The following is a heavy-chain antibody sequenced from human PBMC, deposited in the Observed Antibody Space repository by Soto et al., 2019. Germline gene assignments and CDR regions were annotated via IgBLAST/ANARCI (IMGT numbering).Heavy chain of an antibody. V-gene: IGHV4-59*01. Sequence: PSETLSLTCTVSGGSISSYYWGWIRQPPGKGLEWIGYIYYSGSTNYNPSLKSRVTISVDTSKNQFSLKLSSVTAADTAVYYCARDQGTYYDFWSGYPVSDYYYYGMDVWGQGTTVTVSS. CDR3: ARDQGTYYDFWSGYPVSDYYYYGMDV. D-gene: IGHD3-3*01. J-gene: IGHJ6*02. CDR1: GGSISSYY. CDR2: IYYSGST.